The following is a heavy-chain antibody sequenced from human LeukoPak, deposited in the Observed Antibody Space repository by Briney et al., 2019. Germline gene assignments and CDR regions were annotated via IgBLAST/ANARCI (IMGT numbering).Heavy chain of an antibody. J-gene: IGHJ4*02. CDR1: GDSVSSTSTA. Sequence: SQTLSLTCAISGDSVSSTSTAWNWIRQSPSRGLEWLGRTYYRSKWYKDYAVSVKSRITINPDTSKNQFSLKLSSVTAADTAVYYCARHGVPETRGTYYYDSSGYYYGVYFDYWGQGTLVTVSS. D-gene: IGHD3-22*01. CDR3: ARHGVPETRGTYYYDSSGYYYGVYFDY. V-gene: IGHV6-1*01. CDR2: TYYRSKWYK.